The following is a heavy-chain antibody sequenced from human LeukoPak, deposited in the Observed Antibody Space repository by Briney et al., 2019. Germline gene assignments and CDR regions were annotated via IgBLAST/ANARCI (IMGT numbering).Heavy chain of an antibody. Sequence: SSETLSLTCTVSGGSISSDDYYWSWIPPHPGQGLDWIGYIYYSESTSLNRSLTIRVTISVDTSKKQFCLKLSSVTAADTAVYYCARGPVCGSEGIDPWGQGTLVTVSS. D-gene: IGHD2-21*01. CDR1: GGSISSDDYY. J-gene: IGHJ5*02. CDR2: IYYSEST. CDR3: ARGPVCGSEGIDP. V-gene: IGHV4-31*03.